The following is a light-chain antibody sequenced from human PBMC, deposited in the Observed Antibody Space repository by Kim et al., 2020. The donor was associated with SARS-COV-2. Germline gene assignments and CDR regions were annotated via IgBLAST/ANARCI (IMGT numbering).Light chain of an antibody. CDR1: QSVSSH. V-gene: IGKV3-15*01. CDR2: GAS. CDR3: QQYNTWPPYS. J-gene: IGKJ2*03. Sequence: SRGESATLSYRASQSVSSHLAWYQQKPGQPPRLLIYGASTRVTGVPARFSGSGSGTDFTLTISSLQSEDFAVYYCQQYNTWPPYSFGQGTKVDIK.